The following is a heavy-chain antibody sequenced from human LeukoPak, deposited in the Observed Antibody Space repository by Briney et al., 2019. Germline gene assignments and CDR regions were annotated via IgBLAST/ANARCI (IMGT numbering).Heavy chain of an antibody. CDR1: GGSFSGYY. D-gene: IGHD5-18*01. CDR3: ARTILELWLPGAFDY. Sequence: SETLSLTCAVYGGSFSGYYWSWIRQPPGKGLEWIGEINHSGSTNYNPSLKSRVTISVDTSKNQFSLKLSSVTAADTAVYYCARTILELWLPGAFDYWGQGTLVTVSS. J-gene: IGHJ4*02. CDR2: INHSGST. V-gene: IGHV4-34*01.